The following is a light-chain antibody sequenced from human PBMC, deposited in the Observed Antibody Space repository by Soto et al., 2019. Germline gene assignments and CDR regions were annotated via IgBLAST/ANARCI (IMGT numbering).Light chain of an antibody. CDR2: GAS. CDR3: QQYGSSPKLT. CDR1: QSVNIY. J-gene: IGKJ4*01. Sequence: EIVMTRSPATLSVSPGERATLSCRASQSVNIYLAWYQQKPGQAPRLLIYGASSRATGIPDRFSGSGSGTDFTLTISRLEPEDFAVYYCQQYGSSPKLTFGGGTKVDI. V-gene: IGKV3-20*01.